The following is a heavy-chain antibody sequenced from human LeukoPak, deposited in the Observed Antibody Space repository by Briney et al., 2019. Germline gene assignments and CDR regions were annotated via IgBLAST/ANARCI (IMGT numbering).Heavy chain of an antibody. CDR3: AKVSSGWYGSEPFDY. J-gene: IGHJ4*02. CDR1: GFTFDDYA. Sequence: GGSLRLYCAASGFTFDDYAMHWVRQAPGKGLEWVSGISWNSGSIGYADSVKGRFTISRDNAKNSLYLQMNSLRAEDTALYYCAKVSSGWYGSEPFDYWGQGTLVTVSS. D-gene: IGHD6-19*01. CDR2: ISWNSGSI. V-gene: IGHV3-9*01.